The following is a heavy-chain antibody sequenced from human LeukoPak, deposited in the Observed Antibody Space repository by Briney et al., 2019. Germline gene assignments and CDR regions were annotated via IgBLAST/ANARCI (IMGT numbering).Heavy chain of an antibody. CDR3: AKFKGGGTYSGSYYD. CDR1: GFTFSSYA. V-gene: IGHV3-23*01. J-gene: IGHJ4*02. D-gene: IGHD1-26*01. CDR2: ISGSGGST. Sequence: PGGSLRLSCAASGFTFSSYAMSWVRQAPGKGLEWVSAISGSGGSTYYADSVKGRFTISRDNSKNTLYLQMNSLRAEDTAVYYCAKFKGGGTYSGSYYDWGQGTLVTVSS.